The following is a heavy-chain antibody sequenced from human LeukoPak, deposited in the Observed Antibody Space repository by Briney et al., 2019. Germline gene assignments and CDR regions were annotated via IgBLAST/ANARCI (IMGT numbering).Heavy chain of an antibody. Sequence: SVKVSCKASGGTFSSYAISWVRQAPGQGLEWMGRIIPIFGIANYAQKFQGRVTITADKSTSTAYMELSSLKSEDTAVYYCAREYYYDSSGYYRDWGQGTLVTVSS. V-gene: IGHV1-69*04. CDR3: AREYYYDSSGYYRD. CDR2: IIPIFGIA. J-gene: IGHJ4*02. D-gene: IGHD3-22*01. CDR1: GGTFSSYA.